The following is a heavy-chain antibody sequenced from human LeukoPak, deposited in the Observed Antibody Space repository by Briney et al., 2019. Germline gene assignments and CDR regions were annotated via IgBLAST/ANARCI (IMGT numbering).Heavy chain of an antibody. CDR2: ITISSTYL. Sequence: GGSLRLSCAASGFTFSRYSMNWVRQAPGKGLEWVSSITISSTYLFHADSVKGRFTISRDNAKNSLYLQMNSLRAEDTAVYYCARDLEQQLFDLWGQGTLVTVSS. CDR3: ARDLEQQLFDL. CDR1: GFTFSRYS. D-gene: IGHD6-13*01. J-gene: IGHJ5*02. V-gene: IGHV3-21*01.